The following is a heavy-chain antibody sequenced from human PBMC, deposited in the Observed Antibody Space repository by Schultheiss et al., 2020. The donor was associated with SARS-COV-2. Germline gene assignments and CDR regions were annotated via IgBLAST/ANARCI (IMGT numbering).Heavy chain of an antibody. D-gene: IGHD4/OR15-4a*01. Sequence: SETLSLTCTVSGGSISSYYWSWIRQPPGKGLEWIGYIYYSGSTNYNPSLKSRVTISVDTSKNQFSMKLSSVTAADTAVYYCARGSDYGSTEGPWGQGTLVTVSS. J-gene: IGHJ5*02. CDR3: ARGSDYGSTEGP. CDR2: IYYSGST. V-gene: IGHV4-59*01. CDR1: GGSISSYY.